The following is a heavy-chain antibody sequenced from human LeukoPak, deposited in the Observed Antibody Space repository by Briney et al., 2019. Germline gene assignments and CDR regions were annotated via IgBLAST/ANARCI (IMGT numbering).Heavy chain of an antibody. J-gene: IGHJ5*02. D-gene: IGHD6-13*01. V-gene: IGHV3-7*01. Sequence: GGSLRLSSAASGFTFSSYAMHWVRQAPGKGLEWVANIKQDGSEKYYVVSVKGRFTISRDNAKNSLYLQMNSLRAEDTAVYYCARHMGAYSSSWFWFDPWGQGTLVTVSS. CDR2: IKQDGSEK. CDR3: ARHMGAYSSSWFWFDP. CDR1: GFTFSSYA.